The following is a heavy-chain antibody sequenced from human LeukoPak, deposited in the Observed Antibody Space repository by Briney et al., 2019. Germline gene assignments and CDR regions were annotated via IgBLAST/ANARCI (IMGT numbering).Heavy chain of an antibody. D-gene: IGHD6-6*01. CDR1: GFTFIGFW. V-gene: IGHV3-7*03. CDR2: INSDGSEG. CDR3: ARSSYSSSSSV. J-gene: IGHJ3*01. Sequence: PGGSLRLPCAVSGFTFIGFWMSWSRQAPGQGLEGVASINSDGSEGYYADFVKGRFTNSRDNAKNSLYLQINSLRAEDTAVYYCARSSYSSSSSVWGQGTMVTVSS.